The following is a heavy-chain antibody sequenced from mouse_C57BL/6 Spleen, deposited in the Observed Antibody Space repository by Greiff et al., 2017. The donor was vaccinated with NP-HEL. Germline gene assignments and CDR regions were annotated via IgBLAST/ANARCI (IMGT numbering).Heavy chain of an antibody. D-gene: IGHD2-3*01. CDR1: GYTFTDYN. CDR3: ARWLLRPYYYAMDY. V-gene: IGHV1-22*01. CDR2: INPNNGGT. J-gene: IGHJ4*01. Sequence: EVQLQQSGPELVKPGASVKMSCKASGYTFTDYNMHWVKQSHGKSLEWIGYINPNNGGTSYNQKFKGKATLTVNKSSSTAYMELRSLTSDDSAVYYGARWLLRPYYYAMDYWGQGTSVTVSS.